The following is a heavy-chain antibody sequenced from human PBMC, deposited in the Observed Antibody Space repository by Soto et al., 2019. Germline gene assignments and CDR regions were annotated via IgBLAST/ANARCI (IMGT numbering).Heavy chain of an antibody. D-gene: IGHD3-3*01. CDR2: IIPIFGTA. CDR1: GGTFGSFA. Sequence: SVKVSSNASGGTFGSFAISWVRQTTGQGLEWMGGIIPIFGTANYAQKFQGRVTITADKSTSTVYMELSSLRSEDTAVYYCARVGVRFLEWDDDYWVQGTLVTVSA. CDR3: ARVGVRFLEWDDDY. J-gene: IGHJ4*02. V-gene: IGHV1-69*06.